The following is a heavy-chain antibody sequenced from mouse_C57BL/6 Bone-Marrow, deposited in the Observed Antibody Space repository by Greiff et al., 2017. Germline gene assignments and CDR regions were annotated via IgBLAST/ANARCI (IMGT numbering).Heavy chain of an antibody. J-gene: IGHJ4*01. V-gene: IGHV5-12*01. CDR2: ISNGGGST. CDR1: GFTFSDYY. CDR3: ARGGYDYDERYYAMDY. D-gene: IGHD2-4*01. Sequence: EVQLVESGGGLVQPGGSLKLSCAASGFTFSDYYMYWVRQTPEKRLEWVAYISNGGGSTYYPDTVKGRFTISRDNAKNTLYLQMSRLKSEDTAMYYCARGGYDYDERYYAMDYWGQGTSVTVSS.